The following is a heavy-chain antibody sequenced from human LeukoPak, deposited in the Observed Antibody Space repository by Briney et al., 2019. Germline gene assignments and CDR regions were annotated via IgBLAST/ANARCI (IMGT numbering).Heavy chain of an antibody. D-gene: IGHD2-15*01. CDR2: IYHSGST. J-gene: IGHJ4*02. V-gene: IGHV4-30-2*01. CDR3: ARERLASGYCSGGSCPFDY. CDR1: GGSISSGGYS. Sequence: SQTLSLTCAVSGGSISSGGYSWSWIRQPPGKGLEWIGYIYHSGSTYYNPSLKSRVTISVDRSKNQFSLKLSSVTAADTAVYYCARERLASGYCSGGSCPFDYWGQGTLVTVSS.